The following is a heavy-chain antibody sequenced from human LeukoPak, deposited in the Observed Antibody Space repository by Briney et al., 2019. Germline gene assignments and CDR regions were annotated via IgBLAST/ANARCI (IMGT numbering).Heavy chain of an antibody. CDR1: GGSIRSGSHH. D-gene: IGHD6-13*01. CDR3: ARASAAGTHLDY. Sequence: SETLSLTCTVSGGSIRSGSHHWGWFRQSPGKGLEWIGYIYYSGSTYYNPSLKSRVTISVDTSKNQFSLELSSVTAADTAVYYCARASAAGTHLDYWGQGTLVTVSS. CDR2: IYYSGST. J-gene: IGHJ4*02. V-gene: IGHV4-31*03.